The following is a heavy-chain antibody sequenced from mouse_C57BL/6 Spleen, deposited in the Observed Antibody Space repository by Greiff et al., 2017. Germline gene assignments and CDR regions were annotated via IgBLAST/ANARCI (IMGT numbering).Heavy chain of an antibody. J-gene: IGHJ1*03. V-gene: IGHV3-1*01. CDR1: GYSITSGYD. CDR3: ARPYYGSSSYWYFDG. Sequence: VQLQQSGPGMVKPSQSLSLTCTVTGYSITSGYDWHWIRHFPGNKLEWMGYISYSGSTNYNPSLKSRISITHDTSKNHFFLKLNSVTTEDTATYYCARPYYGSSSYWYFDGWGTGTTVTVSS. CDR2: ISYSGST. D-gene: IGHD1-1*01.